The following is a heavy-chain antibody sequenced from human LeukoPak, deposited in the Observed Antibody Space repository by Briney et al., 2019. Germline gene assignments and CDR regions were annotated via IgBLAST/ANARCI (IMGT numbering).Heavy chain of an antibody. CDR1: GYTFTSYG. J-gene: IGHJ4*02. CDR3: ARGPRSSSRRFDY. D-gene: IGHD6-6*01. Sequence: SVKVFCKASGYTFTSYGISWVRQAPGQGLEWMGGIIPIFGTANYAQKFQGRVTITTDESTSTAYMELSSLRSEDTAVYYCARGPRSSSRRFDYWGQGTLVTVSS. V-gene: IGHV1-69*05. CDR2: IIPIFGTA.